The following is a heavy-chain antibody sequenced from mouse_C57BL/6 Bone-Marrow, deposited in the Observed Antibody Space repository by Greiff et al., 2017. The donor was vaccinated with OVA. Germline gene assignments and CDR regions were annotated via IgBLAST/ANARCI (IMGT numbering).Heavy chain of an antibody. Sequence: VQGVESGAELARPGASVKLSCKASGYTFTSYGISWVKQRTGQGLEWIGEIYPRSGNTYYNEKFKGKATLTADKSSSTAYMELRSLTSEDSAVYFCARGTPGAMDYWGQGTSVTVSS. J-gene: IGHJ4*01. D-gene: IGHD3-3*01. CDR2: IYPRSGNT. CDR1: GYTFTSYG. V-gene: IGHV1-81*01. CDR3: ARGTPGAMDY.